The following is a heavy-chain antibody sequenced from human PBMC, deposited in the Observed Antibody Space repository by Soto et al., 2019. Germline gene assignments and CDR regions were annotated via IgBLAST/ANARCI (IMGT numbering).Heavy chain of an antibody. CDR1: GFTFSTYG. D-gene: IGHD4-17*01. CDR2: IWYDGIDK. V-gene: IGHV3-33*01. Sequence: QVQLVESGGGVVQPGRSLRLSCAASGFTFSTYGMHWVRQAPGKGLEWVEAIWYDGIDKYYAASVKGRFTISRDNSMNTVYLQMSSLRADDTAVYYCARAAVTDYQYHGMDVWGQGTTVTVSS. CDR3: ARAAVTDYQYHGMDV. J-gene: IGHJ6*02.